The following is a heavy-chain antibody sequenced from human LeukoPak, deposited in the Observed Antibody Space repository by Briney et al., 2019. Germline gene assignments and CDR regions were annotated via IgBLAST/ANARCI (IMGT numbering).Heavy chain of an antibody. CDR1: GFTFSSYA. CDR2: ISGSGGST. CDR3: ARDRRRPQYYFDY. Sequence: GGSLRLSCAASGFTFSSYAMSWVRQAPGKGLEWVSAISGSGGSTYYADSVKGRFTISRDNSKNTLYLQMNSLRAEDTAVYYCARDRRRPQYYFDYWGQGTLVTVSS. V-gene: IGHV3-23*01. J-gene: IGHJ4*02.